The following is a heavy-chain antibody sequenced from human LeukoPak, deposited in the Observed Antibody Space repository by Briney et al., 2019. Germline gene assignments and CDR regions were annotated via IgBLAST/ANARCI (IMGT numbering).Heavy chain of an antibody. CDR1: GFTFSTYD. J-gene: IGHJ4*02. CDR3: ARGGDRDY. Sequence: GGSLRLSCAASGFTFSTYDMHWVRQVAGKRLEWVSAISVAGDTYYLDSVKGRFTISRENAKNSLYLQMNCLRAGDTAVYYCARGGDRDYWGQGTLVTVSS. CDR2: ISVAGDT. V-gene: IGHV3-13*04.